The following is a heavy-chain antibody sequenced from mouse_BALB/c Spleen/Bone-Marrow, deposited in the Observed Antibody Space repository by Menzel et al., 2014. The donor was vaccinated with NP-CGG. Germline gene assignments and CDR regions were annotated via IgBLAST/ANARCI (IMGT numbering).Heavy chain of an antibody. CDR1: DHTFTSYW. D-gene: IGHD3-3*01. CDR3: ARYWDTY. V-gene: IGHV1-7*01. J-gene: IGHJ3*01. Sequence: QVQLQQSGAELAKPGASVKMSCKVSDHTFTSYWIHWVKQRPGQGLEWIGYIDPRTANTEYSQKFKDKATLTADKSSSTAYMQLSSLTSEDSAVYYCARYWDTYWGQGTLVTVSA. CDR2: IDPRTANT.